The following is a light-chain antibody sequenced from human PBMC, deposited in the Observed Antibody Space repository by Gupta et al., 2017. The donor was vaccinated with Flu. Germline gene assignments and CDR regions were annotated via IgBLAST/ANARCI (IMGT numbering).Light chain of an antibody. Sequence: PSSLSASVGDRVTITCRTSQNIDNYLNWYQQKPGKAPRLLIYTASNLQSGVSSRFSGSGSGTDFTLTISSLQPEDFATYYCQQSYSTPRTFGQGTKVDFK. CDR1: QNIDNY. J-gene: IGKJ1*01. V-gene: IGKV1-39*01. CDR2: TAS. CDR3: QQSYSTPRT.